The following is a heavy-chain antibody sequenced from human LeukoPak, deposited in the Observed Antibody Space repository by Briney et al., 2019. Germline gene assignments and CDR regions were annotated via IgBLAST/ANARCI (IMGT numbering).Heavy chain of an antibody. J-gene: IGHJ4*02. CDR1: GFTFSSYW. V-gene: IGHV3-7*01. CDR2: IKQDGSEK. D-gene: IGHD4-17*01. CDR3: ARERGDYGDADGY. Sequence: PGGSLRLSCAASGFTFSSYWMSWVRQAPGKGLEWVANIKQDGSEKYYVDSVKGRFTISRDNAKNSLYLQMNSLRAEDTAVYYCARERGDYGDADGYWGQGTLVTVSS.